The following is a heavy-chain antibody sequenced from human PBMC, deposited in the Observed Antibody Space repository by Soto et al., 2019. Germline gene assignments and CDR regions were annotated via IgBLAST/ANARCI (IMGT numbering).Heavy chain of an antibody. Sequence: PSETLSLTCTVSGGSISSYYWSWIRQPPGKGLEWIGYIYYSGSTNYNPSLKSRVTISVDTSKNQFSLKLSSVTAADTAVYYCARLERYCSGGSCYSGSFDIWGQGTMVTVSS. CDR3: ARLERYCSGGSCYSGSFDI. D-gene: IGHD2-15*01. CDR2: IYYSGST. V-gene: IGHV4-59*01. CDR1: GGSISSYY. J-gene: IGHJ3*02.